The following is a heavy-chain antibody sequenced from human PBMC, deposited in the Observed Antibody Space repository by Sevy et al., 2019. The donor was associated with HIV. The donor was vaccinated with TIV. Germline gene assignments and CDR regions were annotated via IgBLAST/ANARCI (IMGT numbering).Heavy chain of an antibody. CDR3: AREFDGGPDY. V-gene: IGHV3-7*01. CDR1: GFTFSTYW. D-gene: IGHD3-9*01. J-gene: IGHJ4*02. CDR2: INQDGSQK. Sequence: GGSLRLSCGASGFTFSTYWMNWVRQAPGKGLEWVANINQDGSQKYYVDSVKGRFTISKDNAKNSLYLQMSSLRAEDTAVYYCAREFDGGPDYWGQGTLVTVSS.